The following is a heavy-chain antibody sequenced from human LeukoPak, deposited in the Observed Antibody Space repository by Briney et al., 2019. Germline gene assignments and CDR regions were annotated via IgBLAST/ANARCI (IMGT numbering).Heavy chain of an antibody. D-gene: IGHD3-10*01. V-gene: IGHV3-30*04. CDR1: GFTFSSYA. CDR3: AIKAKGDY. Sequence: GGSLSLSCAASGFTFSSYAMHWVRQAPGKGLEWVAVISYDGSNKYYADSVKGRFTISRDNSKNTLYLQMNSLRAEDTAVYYSAIKAKGDYWGQGTLVTVSS. CDR2: ISYDGSNK. J-gene: IGHJ4*02.